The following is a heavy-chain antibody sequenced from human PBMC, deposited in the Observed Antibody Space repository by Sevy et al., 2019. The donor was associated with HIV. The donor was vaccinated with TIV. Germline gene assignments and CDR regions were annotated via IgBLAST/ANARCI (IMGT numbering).Heavy chain of an antibody. CDR1: GFTFSDYG. D-gene: IGHD3-16*01. CDR2: ISGTGGTK. CDR3: ARDFKTSGGVLVGDY. J-gene: IGHJ4*02. V-gene: IGHV3-23*01. Sequence: GGSLRLSCTASGFTFSDYGMNWVRQAPGKGLEWVSGISGTGGTKSYVDSVKGRFTISRDNSKNTLYLQMTSLTAEDSAVYFCARDFKTSGGVLVGDYWGQGTLVTVSS.